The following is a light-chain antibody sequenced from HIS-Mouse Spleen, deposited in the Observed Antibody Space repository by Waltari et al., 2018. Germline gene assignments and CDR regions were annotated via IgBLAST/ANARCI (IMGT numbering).Light chain of an antibody. Sequence: QSALTQPPSVSGSPGQSVTISCTGTSSDVGSYNRVSCYQQPPGTAPTLMIYAVSNRPSGVPDRFSGSKSGNTASLTISGLQAEDEADYYCSSYTSSSTWVFGGGTKLTVL. V-gene: IGLV2-18*02. J-gene: IGLJ3*02. CDR2: AVS. CDR3: SSYTSSSTWV. CDR1: SSDVGSYNR.